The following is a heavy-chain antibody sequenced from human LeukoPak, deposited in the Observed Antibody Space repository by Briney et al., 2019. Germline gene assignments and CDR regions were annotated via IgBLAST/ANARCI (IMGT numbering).Heavy chain of an antibody. V-gene: IGHV3-23*01. CDR1: GFSFSSYA. J-gene: IGHJ4*01. CDR2: IGSSGGST. Sequence: PGGSLRLSCAASGFSFSSYAMSWVRQAPGKGLEWLSTIGSSGGSTYYAESVKGRFTISRDHLKSTLYLQMNSPRDEDTAVYYCAKIRWSPYFFDYWGQGSLVTVSS. D-gene: IGHD4-23*01. CDR3: AKIRWSPYFFDY.